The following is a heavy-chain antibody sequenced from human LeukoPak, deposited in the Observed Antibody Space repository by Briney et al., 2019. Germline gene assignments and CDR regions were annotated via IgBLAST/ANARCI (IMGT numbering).Heavy chain of an antibody. CDR2: VNNDGSST. Sequence: GGSLRLSCAASGFIFSNYWMHWVRQAPGKGLVWVSSVNNDGSSTTYADSVKGRFTISRDNAKNTLYLQMNSLRAEDTTVYYCAKGGLRVTDYWGQGTLVTVSS. CDR1: GFIFSNYW. D-gene: IGHD5/OR15-5a*01. CDR3: AKGGLRVTDY. J-gene: IGHJ4*02. V-gene: IGHV3-74*03.